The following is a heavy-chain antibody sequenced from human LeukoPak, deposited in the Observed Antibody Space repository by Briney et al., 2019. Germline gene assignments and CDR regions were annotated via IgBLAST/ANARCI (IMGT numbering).Heavy chain of an antibody. V-gene: IGHV5-51*01. CDR3: ARTKLAVADSFDY. D-gene: IGHD6-19*01. Sequence: GESLKISCKGSGYSFTSYWIGWVRQMPGKGLEWMGIIYPGDSDTRYSPSFQGQVTISADKSFSTAYLQWSSLKASDTAMYYCARTKLAVADSFDYWGQGTLVTVSS. CDR1: GYSFTSYW. CDR2: IYPGDSDT. J-gene: IGHJ4*02.